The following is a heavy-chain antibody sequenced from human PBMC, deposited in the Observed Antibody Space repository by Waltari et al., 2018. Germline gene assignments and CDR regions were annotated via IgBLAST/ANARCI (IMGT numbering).Heavy chain of an antibody. Sequence: EGQLVESGGDLVQPGGSLRLSCVAPGFIFSNSWMSWVRQAPGKGLEWLAEIHPDGRQIYYAGSVKGRFTISRDDDKNSLYLQMSSLRAEDTAAYYCARDFAYGASDYWGRGTLVTVSS. J-gene: IGHJ4*02. D-gene: IGHD4-17*01. CDR1: GFIFSNSW. CDR3: ARDFAYGASDY. CDR2: IHPDGRQI. V-gene: IGHV3-7*03.